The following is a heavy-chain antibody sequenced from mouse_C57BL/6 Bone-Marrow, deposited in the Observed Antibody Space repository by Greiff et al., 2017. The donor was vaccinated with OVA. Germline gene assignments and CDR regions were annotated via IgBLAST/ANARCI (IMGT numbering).Heavy chain of an antibody. CDR3: AVYYGSRYRGYFDY. D-gene: IGHD1-1*01. V-gene: IGHV1-80*01. CDR2: IYPGDGDT. J-gene: IGHJ2*01. Sequence: QVQLKESGAELVKPGASVKISCKASGYAFSSYWMNWVKQRPGKGLEWIGQIYPGDGDTNYNGKFKGKATLTADKSSSTAYMQLSSLTSEDSAVYFCAVYYGSRYRGYFDYWGQGTTLTVSS. CDR1: GYAFSSYW.